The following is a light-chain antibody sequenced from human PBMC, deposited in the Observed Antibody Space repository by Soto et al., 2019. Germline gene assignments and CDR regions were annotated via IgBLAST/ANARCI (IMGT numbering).Light chain of an antibody. CDR3: QQYNGYLTWT. V-gene: IGKV1-5*01. CDR1: QDISKW. Sequence: DIQMTQSPSTLSAFVGDRVTITCRASQDISKWLAWYQHKPGKGPKVLIFDASILKSGVPSRFSGSRSGTEFPLTISSLQPDDFATYYCQQYNGYLTWTFGQGTKVEIK. CDR2: DAS. J-gene: IGKJ1*01.